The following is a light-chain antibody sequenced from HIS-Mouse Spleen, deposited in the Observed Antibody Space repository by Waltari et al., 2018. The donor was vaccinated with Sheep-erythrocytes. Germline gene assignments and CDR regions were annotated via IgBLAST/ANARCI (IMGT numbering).Light chain of an antibody. CDR1: ALPKQY. V-gene: IGLV3-25*03. CDR2: KDR. CDR3: QSADSSVV. J-gene: IGLJ2*01. Sequence: SYELTQPPSVSVSPGQTARITCSGDALPKQYAYWYQQKPGQAPVLGIYKDRERPSGIPERFSGSSSGTTVTLTISGVQAEDEADYYCQSADSSVVFGGGTKLTVL.